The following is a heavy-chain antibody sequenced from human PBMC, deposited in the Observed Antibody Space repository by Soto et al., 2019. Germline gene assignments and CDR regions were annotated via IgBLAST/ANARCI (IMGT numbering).Heavy chain of an antibody. Sequence: PSETLSLTCTVSGGSITSGGYYWSWIRQHPGKGLEWIGYIYYSGSTYYNPSLKSRVIISVDAAKNQFSLRLSSVSAADTAVYYCTGAYYDVSGYSLDPWGQGTSVTVSS. CDR3: TGAYYDVSGYSLDP. CDR2: IYYSGST. D-gene: IGHD3-22*01. CDR1: GGSITSGGYY. J-gene: IGHJ5*02. V-gene: IGHV4-61*08.